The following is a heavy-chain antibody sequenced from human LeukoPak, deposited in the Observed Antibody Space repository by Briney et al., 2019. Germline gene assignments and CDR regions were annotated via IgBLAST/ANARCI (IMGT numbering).Heavy chain of an antibody. CDR3: ARDPGSYAHDWYFDL. V-gene: IGHV3-74*01. J-gene: IGHJ2*01. CDR1: GFTFSNYW. CDR2: INSEGKTT. D-gene: IGHD1-26*01. Sequence: GGSLRLPCAASGFTFSNYWMYWGRQAPGKGLVWVSRINSEGKTTHYADSVKGRFIVSRDNSKNTLYLQMDSLRAEDTAVYYCARDPGSYAHDWYFDLWGRGTLVSVSS.